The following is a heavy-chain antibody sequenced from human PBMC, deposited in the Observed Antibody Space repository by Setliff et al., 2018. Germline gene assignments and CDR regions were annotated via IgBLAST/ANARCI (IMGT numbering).Heavy chain of an antibody. J-gene: IGHJ5*02. Sequence: GGSLRLSCVASGFTFSNYGMHWVRQAPGKGLGWVALICNDGSSKFYGDSVKGRFTITRENSNNTLYLQMDSLRAEDTAVYYCAKTGFGVVALGVNNWFDPWGQGTLVTVSS. CDR1: GFTFSNYG. D-gene: IGHD3-10*01. CDR3: AKTGFGVVALGVNNWFDP. CDR2: ICNDGSSK. V-gene: IGHV3-33*06.